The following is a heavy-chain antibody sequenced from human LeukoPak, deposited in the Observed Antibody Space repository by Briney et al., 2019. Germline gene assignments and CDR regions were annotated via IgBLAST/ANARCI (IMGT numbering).Heavy chain of an antibody. CDR1: VYTLTELS. CDR3: ATVGFDYYYYMDV. J-gene: IGHJ6*03. D-gene: IGHD3-10*01. Sequence: ASVKVSCKVSVYTLTELSMNWVRQAPGKGLEWMGGFDPEDGETIYAQKFQGRVTMTEDASTDTAYMEMSSLRSEDPAVYYCATVGFDYYYYMDVWGKGTTVTVSS. V-gene: IGHV1-24*01. CDR2: FDPEDGET.